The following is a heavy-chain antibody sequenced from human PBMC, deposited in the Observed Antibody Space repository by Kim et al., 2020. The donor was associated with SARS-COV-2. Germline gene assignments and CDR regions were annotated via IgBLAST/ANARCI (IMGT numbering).Heavy chain of an antibody. D-gene: IGHD6-13*01. CDR3: ARAPMYSSSWYLDNWFDP. CDR1: GGTFSSYA. V-gene: IGHV1-69*13. CDR2: IIPIFGTA. J-gene: IGHJ5*02. Sequence: SVKVSCKASGGTFSSYAISWVRQAPGQGLEWMGGIIPIFGTANYAQKFQGRVTITADESTSTAYMELSSLRSEDTAVYYCARAPMYSSSWYLDNWFDPWGQGTLVTVSS.